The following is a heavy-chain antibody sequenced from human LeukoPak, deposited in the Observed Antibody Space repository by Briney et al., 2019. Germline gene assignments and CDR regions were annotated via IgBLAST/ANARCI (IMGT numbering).Heavy chain of an antibody. CDR3: ARSPALRYYSSTSCPMFAFDI. Sequence: SVKVSCKASGGTFSSYAISWVRQAPGQGLEWMGRIIPIFGTANYAQKFQGRVTITTDESTSTAYMELSSLRSEDTAVYYCARSPALRYYSSTSCPMFAFDIWGQGTMVTVSS. J-gene: IGHJ3*02. D-gene: IGHD2-2*01. CDR1: GGTFSSYA. V-gene: IGHV1-69*05. CDR2: IIPIFGTA.